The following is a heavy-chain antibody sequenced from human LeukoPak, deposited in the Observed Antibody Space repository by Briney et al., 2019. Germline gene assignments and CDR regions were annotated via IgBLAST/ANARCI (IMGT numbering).Heavy chain of an antibody. V-gene: IGHV3-48*03. CDR1: GFTFSSYE. D-gene: IGHD1-1*01. CDR2: ISSSGTTI. CDR3: AGGPTTGNLDY. Sequence: GGALRLSCAASGFTFSSYEMNWVRQAPGKGLEWVSYISSSGTTIYHADSVKGRFTVSRDNAKNSLYLQMNSLRAEDAGLYYCAGGPTTGNLDYWGQGSLVTVSS. J-gene: IGHJ4*02.